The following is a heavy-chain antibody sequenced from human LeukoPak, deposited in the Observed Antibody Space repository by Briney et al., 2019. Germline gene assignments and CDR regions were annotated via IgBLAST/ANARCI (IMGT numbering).Heavy chain of an antibody. V-gene: IGHV3-23*01. CDR1: GFTFSRYA. J-gene: IGHJ2*01. CDR2: ISGSGGSA. CDR3: AKNFEDWEYSSGWAWYFDL. D-gene: IGHD6-19*01. Sequence: GGSLRLSCAASGFTFSRYAMRWVRQAPGKGLEWVSAISGSGGSAFYADSVKGRFTISRDNSKNTLYLQMNSLRAEDTAVYYCAKNFEDWEYSSGWAWYFDLWGRGTLVTVSS.